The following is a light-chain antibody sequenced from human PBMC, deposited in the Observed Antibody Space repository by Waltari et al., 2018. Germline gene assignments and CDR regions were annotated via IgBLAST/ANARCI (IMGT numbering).Light chain of an antibody. CDR2: DVS. J-gene: IGLJ2*01. CDR1: RSDVGGYNY. V-gene: IGLV2-14*01. CDR3: SSYTSSSTVV. Sequence: QSALTQPASVSGSPGQSITISCPGTRSDVGGYNYVPWYQQHPGKAPKLMIYDVSKRPSGVSNRFSGSKSGNTASLTISGLQAEDEADYYCSSYTSSSTVVFGGGTKLTVL.